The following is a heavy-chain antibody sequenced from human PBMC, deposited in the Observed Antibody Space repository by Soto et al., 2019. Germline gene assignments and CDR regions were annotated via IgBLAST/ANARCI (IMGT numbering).Heavy chain of an antibody. CDR1: GYTFTSYA. CDR2: INAGNGNT. D-gene: IGHD6-19*01. CDR3: ARVLTGYSSGWDYGMDV. J-gene: IGHJ6*02. V-gene: IGHV1-3*01. Sequence: ASVKVSCKASGYTFTSYAMHWARQAPGQRLEWMGWINAGNGNTKYSQKFQGRVTITRDTSASTAYMELSSLRSEDTAVYYCARVLTGYSSGWDYGMDVWGQGTTVTVSS.